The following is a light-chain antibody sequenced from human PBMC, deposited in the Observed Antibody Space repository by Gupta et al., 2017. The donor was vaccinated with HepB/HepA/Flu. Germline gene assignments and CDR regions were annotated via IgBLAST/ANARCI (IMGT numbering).Light chain of an antibody. Sequence: EIVMTESPVSLPVTPGEPASISCRSSQSRRSSNGYNYLDWYLQKPGQSPQLLIYLGSNRASGVPDRFSGRGSGTDFTLKISRVEAQDVGIYYCSQCLQTPSTLGRGTKLEI. CDR3: SQCLQTPST. CDR1: QSRRSSNGYNY. CDR2: LGS. V-gene: IGKV2-28*01. J-gene: IGKJ2*01.